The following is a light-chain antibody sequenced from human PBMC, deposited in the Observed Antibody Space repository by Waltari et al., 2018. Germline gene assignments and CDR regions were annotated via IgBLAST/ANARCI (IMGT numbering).Light chain of an antibody. Sequence: DFQMTQSPSSLSASVGDRVTITCRASQSISTYLNWYQQKPGKAPNLLIYAASSLQSGVPSRFSDSGSGTDFTLTISSLQPEDFATYYCQQSYSPLTFGGGTKVEIK. J-gene: IGKJ4*01. CDR3: QQSYSPLT. CDR1: QSISTY. CDR2: AAS. V-gene: IGKV1-39*01.